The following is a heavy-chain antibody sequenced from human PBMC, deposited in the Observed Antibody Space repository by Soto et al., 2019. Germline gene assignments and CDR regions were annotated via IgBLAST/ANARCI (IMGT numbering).Heavy chain of an antibody. D-gene: IGHD2-2*01. V-gene: IGHV3-11*01. J-gene: IGHJ3*02. CDR3: ASPSDIVVVPAAMDAFDI. CDR2: ISSSGSTI. Sequence: GGSLRLSCAASGFTFSDYYMSWIRQAPGKGLEWVSYISSSGSTIYYADSVKGRFTISRDNAKNSLYLQMNSLRAEDTAVYYCASPSDIVVVPAAMDAFDIWGQGTMVTVSS. CDR1: GFTFSDYY.